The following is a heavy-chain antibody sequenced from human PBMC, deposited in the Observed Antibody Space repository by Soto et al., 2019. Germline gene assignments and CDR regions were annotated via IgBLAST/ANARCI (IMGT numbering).Heavy chain of an antibody. CDR1: GGTFSSYA. CDR2: VIPIFGTA. V-gene: IGHV1-69*13. J-gene: IGHJ4*02. CDR3: ARQVDYYDSSGYSSYFDY. Sequence: ASVKVSCKASGGTFSSYAISWVRQAPGQGLEWMGGVIPIFGTANYAQKFQGRVTITADESTSTAYMELSSLRSEDTAVYYCARQVDYYDSSGYSSYFDYWGQGTLVTVSS. D-gene: IGHD3-22*01.